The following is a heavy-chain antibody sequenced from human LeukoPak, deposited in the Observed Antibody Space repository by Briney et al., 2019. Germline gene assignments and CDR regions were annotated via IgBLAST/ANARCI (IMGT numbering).Heavy chain of an antibody. CDR3: VTDGGQLPYYFTY. CDR2: IKNNNHARKA. CDR1: GFIFPNAW. Sequence: GGSLRLSCAASGFIFPNAWIDWVRQAPGKGLEWVGRIKNNNHARKADYAAPVRGRFTISRDDSGNTLWLQMDSLKTDDTAVYYCVTDGGQLPYYFTYWGQGTLVTVSS. V-gene: IGHV3-15*01. D-gene: IGHD3/OR15-3a*01. J-gene: IGHJ1*01.